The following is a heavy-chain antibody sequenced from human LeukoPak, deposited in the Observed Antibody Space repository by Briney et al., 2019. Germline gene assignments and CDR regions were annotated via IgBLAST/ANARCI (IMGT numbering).Heavy chain of an antibody. V-gene: IGHV3-21*01. CDR1: GFTFSSYS. Sequence: GGSLRLSCAASGFTFSSYSMNWVRQAPGKGLEWVSSISSSSSYIYYADSVKGRFTISRDNSKNTLYLQMNSLRAEDTAVYYCASSGGTTSDYWGQGTLVTVSS. CDR3: ASSGGTTSDY. J-gene: IGHJ4*02. D-gene: IGHD1-7*01. CDR2: ISSSSSYI.